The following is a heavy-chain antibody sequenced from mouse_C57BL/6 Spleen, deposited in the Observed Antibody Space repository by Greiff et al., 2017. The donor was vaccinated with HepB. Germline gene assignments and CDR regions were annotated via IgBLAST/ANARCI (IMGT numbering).Heavy chain of an antibody. D-gene: IGHD1-1*01. Sequence: DVHLVESGGGLVKPGGSLKLSCAASGFTFSSYTMSWVRQTPEKRLEWVATISGGGGNTYYPDSVKGRFTISRDNAKNTLYLQMSSLRSEDTALYYCARHAPYYYGSSSYYFDYWGQGTTLTVSS. CDR1: GFTFSSYT. CDR2: ISGGGGNT. CDR3: ARHAPYYYGSSSYYFDY. V-gene: IGHV5-9*01. J-gene: IGHJ2*01.